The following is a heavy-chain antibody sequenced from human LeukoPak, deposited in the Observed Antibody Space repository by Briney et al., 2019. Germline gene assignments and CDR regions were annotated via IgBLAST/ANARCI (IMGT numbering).Heavy chain of an antibody. CDR1: GYTFTSYD. J-gene: IGHJ5*02. CDR2: MNPNNGNT. V-gene: IGHV1-8*01. D-gene: IGHD5-12*01. Sequence: GASVKVSCKASGYTFTSYDINWVRQATGQGLEWMGWMNPNNGNTGSAQRLQGRVTMTRDTSISTAYMELRSLRSEDTAVYYCSRGPRVRLPSSFDLGGQGTVVSVPS. CDR3: SRGPRVRLPSSFDL.